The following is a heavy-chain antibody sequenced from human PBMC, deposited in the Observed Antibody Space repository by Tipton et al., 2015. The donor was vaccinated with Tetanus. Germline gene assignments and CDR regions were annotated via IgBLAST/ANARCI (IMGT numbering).Heavy chain of an antibody. CDR3: ARRGGRQQMLPKCLHP. CDR1: GGSIYNYY. J-gene: IGHJ5*02. CDR2: ISDSGTT. D-gene: IGHD6-13*01. V-gene: IGHV4-59*01. Sequence: SLTCTVSGGSIYNYYWTWVRQSPGKAPEWIGYISDSGTTNYNPSLQSRVTIIVDTSRNQLSLKVTSLTAADTAVYYCARRGGRQQMLPKCLHPLGKGTLVPVSS.